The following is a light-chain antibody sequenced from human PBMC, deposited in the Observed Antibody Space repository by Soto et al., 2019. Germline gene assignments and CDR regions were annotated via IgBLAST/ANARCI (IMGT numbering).Light chain of an antibody. CDR1: QTVMSL. Sequence: EIVLTQSPATLSLSPGERATLSCRASQTVMSLFAWYQQKPGQAPRLLIYNASTRATGFPARFSGSGSGTDFTLTISSLEPEDSAVYYCHQRGSWPLTFGGGTKVDIK. CDR3: HQRGSWPLT. V-gene: IGKV3-11*01. J-gene: IGKJ4*01. CDR2: NAS.